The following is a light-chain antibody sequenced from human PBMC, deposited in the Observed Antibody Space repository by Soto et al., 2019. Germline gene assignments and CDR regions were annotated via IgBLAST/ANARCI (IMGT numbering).Light chain of an antibody. V-gene: IGKV2-28*01. CDR1: QSLLHSNGYNY. J-gene: IGKJ4*01. CDR2: LGS. CDR3: MQALQTPIT. Sequence: DIVMTQSPLSLPVTPGEPASISCRSSQSLLHSNGYNYLDWYLQKPGQSPQLLIYLGSNRASGVXDXCSGSGSATDFTLKISRVEAEDVGVYYCMQALQTPITFGGGTKVEIK.